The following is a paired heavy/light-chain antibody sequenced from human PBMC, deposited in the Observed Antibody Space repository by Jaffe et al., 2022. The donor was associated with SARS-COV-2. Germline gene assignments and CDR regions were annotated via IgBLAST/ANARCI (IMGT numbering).Light chain of an antibody. J-gene: IGLJ3*02. Sequence: QSVLTQPPSASGTPGQRVTISCSGSSSNIGSNYVYWYQQLPGTAPQLLIYRNNQRPSGVPDRFSGSKSGTSASLAISGLRSEDEADYYCAAWDGSLSGGVFGGGTKLTVL. CDR1: SSNIGSNY. CDR2: RNN. CDR3: AAWDGSLSGGV. V-gene: IGLV1-47*01.
Heavy chain of an antibody. CDR2: TWYDGSNK. V-gene: IGHV3-33*01. D-gene: IGHD5-12*01. Sequence: QVQLVESGGGVVQPGRSLRLSCAASGFTFSSYGMHWVRQAPGKGLEWVAVTWYDGSNKYYTDSVKGRFTISRDNSKNTLYLQMNSLRAEDTAVYYCARDLSLVATGFDYYYGMDVWGQGTTVTVSS. J-gene: IGHJ6*02. CDR3: ARDLSLVATGFDYYYGMDV. CDR1: GFTFSSYG.